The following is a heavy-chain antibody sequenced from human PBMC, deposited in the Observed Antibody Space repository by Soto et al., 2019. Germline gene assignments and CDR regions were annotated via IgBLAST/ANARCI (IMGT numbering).Heavy chain of an antibody. Sequence: ASVKVSCKASGYTFTGYYMHWVRQAPGQGLEWMGWINPNSGGTNYAQKFQGWVTMTRDTSISTAYMELSRLRSDDTAVYYCARDFSIAAEVGAIYYYGMDVWGQGTTVTVS. D-gene: IGHD6-13*01. J-gene: IGHJ6*02. CDR1: GYTFTGYY. CDR3: ARDFSIAAEVGAIYYYGMDV. V-gene: IGHV1-2*04. CDR2: INPNSGGT.